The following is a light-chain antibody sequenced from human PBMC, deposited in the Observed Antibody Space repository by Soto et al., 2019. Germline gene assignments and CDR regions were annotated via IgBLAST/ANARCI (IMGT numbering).Light chain of an antibody. CDR2: EVS. V-gene: IGLV2-14*01. CDR3: SSYTSSSTLV. Sequence: QSALTQPASLSVSPGQSITISCTGTSSDVGGYNYVSWYQQHPGKDPKLMISEVSNRPSGVSNRFSGSKSGNTASLTISWLQAEDEDDYYCSSYTSSSTLVFGGGTKLTVL. J-gene: IGLJ2*01. CDR1: SSDVGGYNY.